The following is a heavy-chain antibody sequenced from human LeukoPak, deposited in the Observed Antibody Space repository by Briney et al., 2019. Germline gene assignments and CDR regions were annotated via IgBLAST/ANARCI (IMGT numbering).Heavy chain of an antibody. D-gene: IGHD3-3*01. CDR1: GFTFSNAW. CDR2: IKSKTDGGTT. J-gene: IGHJ4*02. V-gene: IGHV3-15*01. Sequence: KAGGSLRLSCAASGFTFSNAWMSWVRQAPGKGLEWVGRIKSKTDGGTTDYAAPVKGRFTISRDDSKNTLYLQMNSLKTEDTAVYYCTTDQPRSAFGVVIMTANVVGPNDYWGQGTLVTVSS. CDR3: TTDQPRSAFGVVIMTANVVGPNDY.